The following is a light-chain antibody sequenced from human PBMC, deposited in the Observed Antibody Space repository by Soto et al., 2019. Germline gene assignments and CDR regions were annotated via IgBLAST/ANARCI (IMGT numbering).Light chain of an antibody. J-gene: IGLJ1*01. Sequence: QSVLTQPASVSGSPGQSITISCTGTSSDFGGYNYVSWYQQHPGKAPKLMIYDVSNRPSGVSNRFSGSKSGNTASLTISGLQAEDEADYYCSSYTSNSTPGVFGTGTKVTVL. CDR1: SSDFGGYNY. CDR3: SSYTSNSTPGV. V-gene: IGLV2-14*01. CDR2: DVS.